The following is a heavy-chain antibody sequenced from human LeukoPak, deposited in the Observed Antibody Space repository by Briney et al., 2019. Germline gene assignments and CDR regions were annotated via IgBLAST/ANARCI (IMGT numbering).Heavy chain of an antibody. CDR2: LNPSRGTT. V-gene: IGHV1-46*01. Sequence: GASVKVSCKASGYNFSSYYIQWVRQDPGQGLEWMGLLNPSRGTTAYAPKLQGRVTMTRDTSSNTVYMELRGLRSDDTAIYYCARDATRGIGGSYDLDFWGQGSLVTVSS. CDR1: GYNFSSYY. J-gene: IGHJ4*02. CDR3: ARDATRGIGGSYDLDF. D-gene: IGHD3-16*01.